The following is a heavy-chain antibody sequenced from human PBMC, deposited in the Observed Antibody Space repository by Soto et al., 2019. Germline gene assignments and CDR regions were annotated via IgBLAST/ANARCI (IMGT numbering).Heavy chain of an antibody. D-gene: IGHD2-21*02. J-gene: IGHJ6*02. V-gene: IGHV3-21*01. Sequence: GSLRLSCAASEFTFGIYTMNWVRQAPGKGPEWVASIGTTRTYIYYADSVRGRFTISRDNAENSLYLQMNSLRAEDTAVYHCARVLSGDCCSYYYSSIDVWGQGTMVTVSS. CDR1: EFTFGIYT. CDR3: ARVLSGDCCSYYYSSIDV. CDR2: IGTTRTYI.